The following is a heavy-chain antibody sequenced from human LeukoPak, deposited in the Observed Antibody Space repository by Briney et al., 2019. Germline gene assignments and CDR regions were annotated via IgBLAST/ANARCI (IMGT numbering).Heavy chain of an antibody. CDR1: GGSISSSSYY. Sequence: SETLSLTCTVSGGSISSSSYYWGWIRQPPGKGLEWIGSIYYSGSTYYNPSLKSRVTISVDTSKNQFSLKLSSVTAADTAVYYCARDPTGYSSGWYDYWGQGTLVTVSS. CDR2: IYYSGST. CDR3: ARDPTGYSSGWYDY. D-gene: IGHD6-19*01. V-gene: IGHV4-39*07. J-gene: IGHJ4*02.